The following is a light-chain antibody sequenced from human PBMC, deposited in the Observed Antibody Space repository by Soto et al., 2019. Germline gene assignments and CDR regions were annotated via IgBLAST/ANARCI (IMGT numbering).Light chain of an antibody. J-gene: IGKJ5*01. CDR1: QSISSY. CDR2: AAS. Sequence: DIQMTQSPSSMSASVGDRVTITCRASQSISSYLNWYQQKPGKAPKLLIYAASSLQSGVPSRFSGRGSGTDFTLTISSLQPEEFATDYCQQSYSTPITVGHGTRLE. CDR3: QQSYSTPIT. V-gene: IGKV1-39*01.